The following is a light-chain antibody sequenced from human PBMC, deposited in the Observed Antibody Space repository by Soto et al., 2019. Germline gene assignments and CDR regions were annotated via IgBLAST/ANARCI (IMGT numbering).Light chain of an antibody. V-gene: IGLV2-8*01. Sequence: QSVLTQPPSASGSPGQSGTISCTGTSSDVGGYNYVSWYQQHPGKAPKLMIYEVSKRPSGVPDRFSGSKSGNTASLTVSGLQAEYEADYYCSSYAGSNNYVFGTGTKVTVL. CDR1: SSDVGGYNY. CDR3: SSYAGSNNYV. CDR2: EVS. J-gene: IGLJ1*01.